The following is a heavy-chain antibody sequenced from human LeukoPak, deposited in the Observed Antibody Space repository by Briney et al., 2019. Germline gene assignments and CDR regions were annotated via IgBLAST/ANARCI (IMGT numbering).Heavy chain of an antibody. V-gene: IGHV4-61*10. CDR3: ARDDDGGYGPFDY. Sequence: SETLSLTCTVSGGSVSSGSYLWSWIRQPAGKGLEWIGRFYTSGSTNYNPSLKSRVTISIDTSKNQFSLKLSSVTAADTAVYYCARDDDGGYGPFDYWGQGTLVTVSS. D-gene: IGHD4-17*01. CDR2: FYTSGST. CDR1: GGSVSSGSYL. J-gene: IGHJ4*02.